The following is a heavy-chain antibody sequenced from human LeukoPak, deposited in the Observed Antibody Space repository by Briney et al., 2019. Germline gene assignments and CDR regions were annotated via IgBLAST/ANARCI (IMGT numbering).Heavy chain of an antibody. V-gene: IGHV1-8*03. CDR1: XXIFTTYD. Sequence: GASVKXXXXXSXXIFTTYDIXWVGQATGQGQEWMGWLNPISGNAGNAQKFHGRGTISRNRYKSTEYMEVSRVRVEDTAIYYCARRKFLGWFDPWGQGTLVTVSS. CDR2: LNPISGNA. CDR3: ARRKFLGWFDP. D-gene: IGHD7-27*01. J-gene: IGHJ5*02.